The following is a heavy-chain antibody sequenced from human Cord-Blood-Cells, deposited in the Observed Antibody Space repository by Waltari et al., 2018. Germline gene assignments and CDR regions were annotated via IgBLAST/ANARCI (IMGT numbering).Heavy chain of an antibody. J-gene: IGHJ1*01. Sequence: QVQLQQWGAGLLKPSETLSLTCAVYGGSFSGSYWSWIRQPPGKGLEWIGEINHSGSTNYNPSLKSRVTISVDTSKNQFSLKLSSVTAADTAVYYCARHGDRRGSYYFQHWGQGTLVTVSS. CDR2: INHSGST. D-gene: IGHD1-26*01. V-gene: IGHV4-34*01. CDR1: GGSFSGSY. CDR3: ARHGDRRGSYYFQH.